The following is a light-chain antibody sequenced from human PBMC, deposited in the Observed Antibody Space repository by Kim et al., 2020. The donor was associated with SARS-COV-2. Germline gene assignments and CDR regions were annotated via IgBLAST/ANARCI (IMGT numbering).Light chain of an antibody. Sequence: QRVTISCTGNTSSIGAGYDVHWYQQVPGTAPKLLIYANNNRPSGVPDRFSGSKSGTSASLAITGLQAEDEADFYCQSYDSSLSGSVFGGGTQLTVL. CDR2: ANN. J-gene: IGLJ2*01. V-gene: IGLV1-40*01. CDR3: QSYDSSLSGSV. CDR1: TSSIGAGYD.